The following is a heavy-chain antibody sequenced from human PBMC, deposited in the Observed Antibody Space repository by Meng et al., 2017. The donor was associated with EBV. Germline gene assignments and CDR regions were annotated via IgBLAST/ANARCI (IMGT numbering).Heavy chain of an antibody. Sequence: QLTLKGSRPTLVNTTQALTLTCTFSGVSLSNRGVGVGRIRPPPGKALEWLALIYWDDDKRYSPSLKSRLTITKDTSKNQVVLTMTNMDPVDAATYYCAHIIAARPFDYWGQGTLVTVS. CDR1: GVSLSNRGVG. V-gene: IGHV2-5*02. CDR3: AHIIAARPFDY. D-gene: IGHD6-6*01. J-gene: IGHJ4*02. CDR2: IYWDDDK.